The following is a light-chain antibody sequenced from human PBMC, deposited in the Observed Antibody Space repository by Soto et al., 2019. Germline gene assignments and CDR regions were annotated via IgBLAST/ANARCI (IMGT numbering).Light chain of an antibody. CDR1: QSISSY. CDR2: AAS. V-gene: IGKV1-39*01. CDR3: QQSYSTPGT. J-gene: IGKJ3*01. Sequence: DIQMTQSPSSLSASVGDRVTITCRASQSISSYLNWYQQKPGKAPKLLIYAASSLQSGVPSRFSGSGSGTGFTLTISSLQPEDFATYYCQQSYSTPGTFGPGTKVDIK.